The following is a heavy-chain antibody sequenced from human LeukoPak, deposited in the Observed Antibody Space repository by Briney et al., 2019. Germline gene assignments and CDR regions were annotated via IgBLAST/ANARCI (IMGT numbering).Heavy chain of an antibody. CDR3: ARGNRGYSYGDYYYYMDV. J-gene: IGHJ6*03. Sequence: GGSLRLSCAASGFTVSSNYMSWVRQAPGKGLEWVSVIYSGGSTYYADSVKGRFTISRDNSKNTLYLQMNSLRAEDTAVYYCARGNRGYSYGDYYYYMDVWGKRTTVTVSS. CDR2: IYSGGST. V-gene: IGHV3-53*01. D-gene: IGHD5-18*01. CDR1: GFTVSSNY.